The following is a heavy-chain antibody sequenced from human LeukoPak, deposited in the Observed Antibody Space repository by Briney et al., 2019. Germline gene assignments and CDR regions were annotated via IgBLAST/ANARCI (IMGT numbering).Heavy chain of an antibody. D-gene: IGHD3-22*01. V-gene: IGHV1-46*01. CDR2: INPSGGST. J-gene: IGHJ5*02. Sequence: GASVKVSCEASGYTFTSYYMHWVRQAPGQGLEWMGIINPSGGSTSYAQKFQGRVTMTRDMSTSTVYMELSSLRSEDTAVYYCARDRLEYYYDSSGYYQGRWFDPWGQGTLVTVSS. CDR1: GYTFTSYY. CDR3: ARDRLEYYYDSSGYYQGRWFDP.